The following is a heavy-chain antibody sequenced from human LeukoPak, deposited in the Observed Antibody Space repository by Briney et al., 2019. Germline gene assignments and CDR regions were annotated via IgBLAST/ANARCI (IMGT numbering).Heavy chain of an antibody. J-gene: IGHJ4*02. D-gene: IGHD3-10*01. CDR2: IYYSGST. Sequence: SETLSLTCTVSGGSINGYYWSWIRQPPGRGLEWIDYIYYSGSTNYNPSLKSRVTMSVDTSKNQFSLKLSSVTAADTAVYYCARVLSSGSYPPDYWGQGTLVTVFS. V-gene: IGHV4-59*01. CDR3: ARVLSSGSYPPDY. CDR1: GGSINGYY.